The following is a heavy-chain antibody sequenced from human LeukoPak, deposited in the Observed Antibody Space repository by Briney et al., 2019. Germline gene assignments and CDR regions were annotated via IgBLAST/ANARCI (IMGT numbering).Heavy chain of an antibody. D-gene: IGHD6-19*01. CDR2: ISAYNGNT. CDR1: GYTFTTYG. CDR3: ARYVAVAGMGY. V-gene: IGHV1-18*01. J-gene: IGHJ4*02. Sequence: ASVSVSSTASGYTFTTYGISWVRQAPGQGLEWMGWISAYNGNTNYAQKLQGRVTITTGTSTSTAYMELRSLRSDDTAVYYCARYVAVAGMGYWGQGTLVTVSS.